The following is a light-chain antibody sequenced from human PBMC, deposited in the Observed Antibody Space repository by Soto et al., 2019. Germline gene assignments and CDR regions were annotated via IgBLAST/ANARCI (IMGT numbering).Light chain of an antibody. J-gene: IGKJ5*01. Sequence: DIQMTQSPSSLSASVGDRVTITCRASQSISRNLNWYQHKPGKAPKLLIYAASSLQNGVPSRFSGGGSGTEFNLSISSLQPEDFGTYFCQQSYTTASITFGQGTRLEIK. V-gene: IGKV1-39*01. CDR3: QQSYTTASIT. CDR1: QSISRN. CDR2: AAS.